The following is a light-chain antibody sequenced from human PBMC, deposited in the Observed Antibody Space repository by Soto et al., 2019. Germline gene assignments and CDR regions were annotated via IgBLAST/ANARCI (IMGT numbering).Light chain of an antibody. CDR2: AVR. CDR3: FSYTANDNGV. V-gene: IGLV2-11*01. J-gene: IGLJ3*02. CDR1: NSDVGRYNS. Sequence: QPVLTQPHSVSGSPGQSVTISCTGTNSDVGRYNSVSWYQQLPGKAPQLIISAVRQRPSGVPDRFSGSKSGNTASLTISGLQTDDEADYFCFSYTANDNGVFGGGTKLTVL.